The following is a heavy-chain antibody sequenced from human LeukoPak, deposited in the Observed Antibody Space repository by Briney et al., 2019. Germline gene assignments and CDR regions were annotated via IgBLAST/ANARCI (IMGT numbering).Heavy chain of an antibody. Sequence: GGSLRLSCAASGFTFSSYGMHWVRQAPGKGLEWVAVISYDGSNKYYADSVKGRFTISRDNSKNTLYLQMGSLRAEDTAVYYCVRRQGGYDIWGQGTMVTVSS. CDR3: VRRQGGYDI. V-gene: IGHV3-30*03. D-gene: IGHD3-22*01. J-gene: IGHJ3*02. CDR1: GFTFSSYG. CDR2: ISYDGSNK.